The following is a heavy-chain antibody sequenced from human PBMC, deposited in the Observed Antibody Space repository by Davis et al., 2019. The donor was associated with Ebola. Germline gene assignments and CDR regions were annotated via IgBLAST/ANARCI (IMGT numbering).Heavy chain of an antibody. Sequence: ASVKVSCKASGYTFTSYYMHWVRQAPGQGPEWMGIINPSGGSTSYAQKFQGRVTITADESTRTTYMQLSSLRPEDTANYYCARTRIEAAIVYIYYGMDAWGEGTTVTVSS. J-gene: IGHJ6*04. D-gene: IGHD5-12*01. CDR3: ARTRIEAAIVYIYYGMDA. V-gene: IGHV1-46*01. CDR2: INPSGGST. CDR1: GYTFTSYY.